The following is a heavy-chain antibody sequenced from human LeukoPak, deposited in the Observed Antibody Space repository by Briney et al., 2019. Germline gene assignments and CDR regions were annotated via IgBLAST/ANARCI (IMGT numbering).Heavy chain of an antibody. CDR1: GYTFTSYG. V-gene: IGHV1-18*01. CDR2: ISAYNGNT. Sequence: ASVKVSCKASGYTFTSYGISWVRQAPGQGLEGMGWISAYNGNTNYAQKHQGRVTMTTDTYTSTDYMELRSLRSDDTAVYYCARDREVRLWLPLYCFDPWAKGTLVTVSS. D-gene: IGHD5-18*01. CDR3: ARDREVRLWLPLYCFDP. J-gene: IGHJ5*02.